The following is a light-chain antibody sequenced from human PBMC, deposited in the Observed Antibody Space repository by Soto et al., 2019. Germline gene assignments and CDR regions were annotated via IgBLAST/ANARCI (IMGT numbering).Light chain of an antibody. Sequence: QSVLTQPASVSGSPGQSITISCTGTSSDVGAYNYVSWYQQHPGKAPKLMIYDVSNRPSGVSNRFSGSKSGNTASLTISGLKAEDEAEYSGVVFGGGTTLTVL. V-gene: IGLV2-14*01. CDR1: SSDVGAYNY. CDR3: VV. CDR2: DVS. J-gene: IGLJ2*01.